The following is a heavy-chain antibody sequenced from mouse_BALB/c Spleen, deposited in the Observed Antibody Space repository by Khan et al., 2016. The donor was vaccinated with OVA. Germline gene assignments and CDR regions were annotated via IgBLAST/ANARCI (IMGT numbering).Heavy chain of an antibody. J-gene: IGHJ2*01. CDR2: IYPGSDNA. D-gene: IGHD2-3*01. CDR3: TRVDGYYVYFDY. Sequence: QVQLKESGPELVKPGASVKMSCKASGYSFTYYVITWVKQRTGQGLVWIGEIYPGSDNAYYNERFKGKATLTADKSSNTTYMQLSILTSEDSAVDFCTRVDGYYVYFDYWGQGTTLTVSS. V-gene: IGHV1-77*01. CDR1: GYSFTYYV.